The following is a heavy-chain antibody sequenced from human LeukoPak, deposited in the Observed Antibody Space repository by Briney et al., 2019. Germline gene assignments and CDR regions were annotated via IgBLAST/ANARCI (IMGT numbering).Heavy chain of an antibody. D-gene: IGHD6-19*01. CDR2: IYYSGST. V-gene: IGHV4-39*01. Sequence: SETLSLTCTVSGGSISSSSYYWGWIRQPPGKGLEWIGSIYYSGSTYYNPSLKSRVTISVDTSKNQFSLKLSSVTAADTAVYYCARRLRVAGHQSYYYYYMDVWGKGTTVTISS. CDR1: GGSISSSSYY. CDR3: ARRLRVAGHQSYYYYYMDV. J-gene: IGHJ6*03.